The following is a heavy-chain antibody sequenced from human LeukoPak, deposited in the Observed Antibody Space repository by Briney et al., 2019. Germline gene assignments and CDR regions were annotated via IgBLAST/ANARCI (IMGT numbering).Heavy chain of an antibody. J-gene: IGHJ4*02. CDR1: GFTFSSYE. D-gene: IGHD3-22*01. Sequence: GGSLRLSCTASGFTFSSYEMNWVRQAPGKGLEWVSYISSSGSTIYYADSVKGRFTISRDNAKNSLYLQMNSLRAEDTAVYYCARETNDMIVVVDPLGFDYWGQGTLVTVSS. V-gene: IGHV3-48*03. CDR3: ARETNDMIVVVDPLGFDY. CDR2: ISSSGSTI.